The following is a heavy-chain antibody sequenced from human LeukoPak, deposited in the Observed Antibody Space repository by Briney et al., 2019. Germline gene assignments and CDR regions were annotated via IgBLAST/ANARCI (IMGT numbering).Heavy chain of an antibody. CDR1: GFTFSSYW. CDR3: ARGRYCSGGSCYYGMDV. D-gene: IGHD2-15*01. V-gene: IGHV3-7*01. Sequence: GGSLRLSCAASGFTFSSYWMSWVRQAPGKGLEWVANIKQDGSEKYYVDSVKGRFTISRDNAKNSLYLQMNSLRAEDTAVYYCARGRYCSGGSCYYGMDVWGQGTTVTVSS. CDR2: IKQDGSEK. J-gene: IGHJ6*02.